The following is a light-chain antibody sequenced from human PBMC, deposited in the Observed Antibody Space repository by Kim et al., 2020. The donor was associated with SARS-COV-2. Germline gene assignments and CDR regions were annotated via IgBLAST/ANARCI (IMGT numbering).Light chain of an antibody. J-gene: IGKJ2*01. CDR2: GVA. Sequence: PGERATRSCRASQSVSINLAWYQQKPGQAPRLLIYGVATRATGIPARFSGSGSGTEFTLTISSLQSEDFAVYYCQQYNNWPPVYTFGQGTKLEIK. CDR1: QSVSIN. CDR3: QQYNNWPPVYT. V-gene: IGKV3-15*01.